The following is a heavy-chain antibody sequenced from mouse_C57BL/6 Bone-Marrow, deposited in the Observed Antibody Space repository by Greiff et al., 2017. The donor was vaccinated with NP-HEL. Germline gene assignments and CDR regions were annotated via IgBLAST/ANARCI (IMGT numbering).Heavy chain of an antibody. D-gene: IGHD1-1*01. CDR3: ARGGLRYGSTNFAY. J-gene: IGHJ2*01. CDR2: IYPRSGNT. V-gene: IGHV1-81*01. CDR1: GYTFTSYG. Sequence: VKLVESGAELARPGASVKLSCKASGYTFTSYGISWVKQRPGQGLEWIGEIYPRSGNTYYNEKFKGKATLTADKSSSTAYMELRSLTSEDSAVYFCARGGLRYGSTNFAYWGQGTTLTVSS.